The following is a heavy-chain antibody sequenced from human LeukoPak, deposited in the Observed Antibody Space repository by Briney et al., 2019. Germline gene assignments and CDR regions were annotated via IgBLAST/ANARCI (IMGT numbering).Heavy chain of an antibody. CDR2: ITSTGSST. CDR3: AKGLRTLDQ. V-gene: IGHV3-23*01. Sequence: PGGSLRLSCEVSGFTFSSYAMNWVRQAPGKGLEWVSVITSTGSSTYYADSVKGRFTISRDNSKSTLFLQMNSLRAQDTALYYCAKGLRTLDQWGQGTLVTVSS. CDR1: GFTFSSYA. J-gene: IGHJ4*02.